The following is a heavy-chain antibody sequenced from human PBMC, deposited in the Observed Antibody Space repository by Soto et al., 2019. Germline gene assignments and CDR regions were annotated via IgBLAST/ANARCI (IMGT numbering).Heavy chain of an antibody. D-gene: IGHD2-2*02. CDR1: GYTFTGYY. CDR2: INPNSGGT. CDR3: ARDGVPAAIRDYYYYGMDV. J-gene: IGHJ6*02. Sequence: GASVKVSCKASGYTFTGYYMHWVRQAPGQGLEWMGWINPNSGGTNYAQKFQGWVTMTRDTSISTAYMELSRLRSDGTAVYYCARDGVPAAIRDYYYYGMDVWGQGTTVTVSS. V-gene: IGHV1-2*04.